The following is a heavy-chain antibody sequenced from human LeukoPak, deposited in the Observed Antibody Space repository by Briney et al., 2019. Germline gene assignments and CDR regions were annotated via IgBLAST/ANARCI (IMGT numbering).Heavy chain of an antibody. V-gene: IGHV1-69*05. CDR3: AGTSIAASPFDY. D-gene: IGHD6-6*01. CDR2: IIPIFGTA. Sequence: SVKVSCKASGGTFSSYAISWVRQASGQGLEWMGRIIPIFGTANYAQKFQGRVTIATDESTSTAYMELGSLRSEDTAVYYCAGTSIAASPFDYWGQGTLVTVSS. CDR1: GGTFSSYA. J-gene: IGHJ4*02.